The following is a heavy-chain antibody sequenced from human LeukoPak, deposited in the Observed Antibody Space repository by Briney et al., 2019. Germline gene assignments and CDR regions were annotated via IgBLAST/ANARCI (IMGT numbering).Heavy chain of an antibody. V-gene: IGHV3-21*01. CDR3: ARGYSSSWYDLSYFDY. CDR2: ISSRGSYI. J-gene: IGHJ4*02. CDR1: GFTFSNYN. D-gene: IGHD6-13*01. Sequence: VGSLRLSCAVSGFTFSNYNINWVRQAPGEGLGWVSSISSRGSYIYYADSVKGRFAISADNARNSLYLQMNSLRAEGTAVYYCARGYSSSWYDLSYFDYWGQGTLVTVSS.